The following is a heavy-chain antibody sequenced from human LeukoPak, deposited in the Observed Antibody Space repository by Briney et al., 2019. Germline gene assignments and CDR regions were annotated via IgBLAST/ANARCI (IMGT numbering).Heavy chain of an antibody. Sequence: ASVKVSCKGSGYTFSDYAINWVRQAPGQGLEWMGWINTNTGNPTYAQGFTGRFVFSLDTSVSTAYLQISSLKAEDTAVYYCARVERYCSSTSCYLGWFDPWGQGTLVTVSS. CDR3: ARVERYCSSTSCYLGWFDP. D-gene: IGHD2-2*01. CDR2: INTNTGNP. CDR1: GYTFSDYA. V-gene: IGHV7-4-1*02. J-gene: IGHJ5*02.